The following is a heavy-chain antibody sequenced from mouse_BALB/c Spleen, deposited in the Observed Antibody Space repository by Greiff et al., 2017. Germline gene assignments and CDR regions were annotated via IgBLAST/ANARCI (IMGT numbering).Heavy chain of an antibody. CDR2: INPSNGRT. Sequence: QVQLKQPGAELVKPGASVKLSCKASGYTFTSYWMHWVKQRPGQGLEWIGEINPSNGRTNYNEKFKGKATLTVDKSSSTAYMELRSLTSEDTAVYYCARWETFWFAYWGQGTLVTVSA. D-gene: IGHD4-1*01. CDR1: GYTFTSYW. J-gene: IGHJ3*01. CDR3: ARWETFWFAY. V-gene: IGHV1S81*02.